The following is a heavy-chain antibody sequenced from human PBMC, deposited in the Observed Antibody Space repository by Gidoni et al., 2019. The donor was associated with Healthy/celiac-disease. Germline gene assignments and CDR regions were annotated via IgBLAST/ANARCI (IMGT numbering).Heavy chain of an antibody. D-gene: IGHD6-6*01. V-gene: IGHV3-33*01. CDR3: ARYLSSSPGLYYYYYMDV. CDR2: IWYDGSNK. J-gene: IGHJ6*03. Sequence: QVQLVESGGGVVQPGRSLRLSCAASGFPFSSYGMHWVRQAPGKGLEWVAVIWYDGSNKYYADSVKGRFTISRDNSKNTLYLQMNSRRAEDTAVYYCARYLSSSPGLYYYYYMDVWGKGTTVTVSS. CDR1: GFPFSSYG.